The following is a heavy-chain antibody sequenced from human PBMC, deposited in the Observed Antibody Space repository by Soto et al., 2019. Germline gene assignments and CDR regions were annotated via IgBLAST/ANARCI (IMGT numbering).Heavy chain of an antibody. CDR1: GFTFRNHG. Sequence: QVQLVESGGGLVQPERSLRLSCAASGFTFRNHGMHWVRQAPGKGLAWVAVIWYDESHEFYADSVKGRFSISRDNAKNTLYLQMDSLRAEDTAMYYCARDRSEFARWFDRWCQGTLVTVSS. CDR2: IWYDESHE. V-gene: IGHV3-33*01. J-gene: IGHJ5*02. D-gene: IGHD2-21*01. CDR3: ARDRSEFARWFDR.